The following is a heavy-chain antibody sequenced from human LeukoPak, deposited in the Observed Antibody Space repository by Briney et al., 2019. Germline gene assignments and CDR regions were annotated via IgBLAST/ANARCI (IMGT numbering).Heavy chain of an antibody. V-gene: IGHV3-13*01. CDR1: GFTFSSYD. Sequence: GGSLRLSCAACGFTFSSYDMHWVRQATGKGLEWVSAIGTAGDTYYPGSVKGRFTISRDNSKNTLYLQMNSLRAEDTAVYYCARRSGIAVAGAFDYWGQGTLVTVSS. CDR3: ARRSGIAVAGAFDY. D-gene: IGHD6-19*01. CDR2: IGTAGDT. J-gene: IGHJ4*02.